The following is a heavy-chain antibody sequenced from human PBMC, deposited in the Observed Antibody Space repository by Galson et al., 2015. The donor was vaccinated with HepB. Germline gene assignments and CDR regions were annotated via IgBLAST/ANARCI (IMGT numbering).Heavy chain of an antibody. CDR3: ARDGYSSSWYVRYFDL. J-gene: IGHJ2*01. Sequence: SLRLSCAASGFTVSSNYMSWVRQAPGKGLEWVSVIYSGGSTYYADSVKGRFTISRDNSKNTLYLQMNSLRAEDTAVYYCARDGYSSSWYVRYFDLWGGGTLVTVSS. CDR1: GFTVSSNY. CDR2: IYSGGST. V-gene: IGHV3-66*01. D-gene: IGHD6-13*01.